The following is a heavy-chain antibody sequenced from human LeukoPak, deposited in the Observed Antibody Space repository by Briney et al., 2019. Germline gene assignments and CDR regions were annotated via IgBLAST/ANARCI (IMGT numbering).Heavy chain of an antibody. CDR2: ISYDGSNK. Sequence: GGSLRLSRAASGFTFSSYAMHWVRQAPGKGLEWVAVISYDGSNKYYADSVKGRCTISRDNSKNTLYLQMNSLRAEDTAAYYCARDNGFYFVAGTFDYWGQGTLVTVSS. J-gene: IGHJ4*02. CDR3: ARDNGFYFVAGTFDY. V-gene: IGHV3-30*14. CDR1: GFTFSSYA. D-gene: IGHD6-19*01.